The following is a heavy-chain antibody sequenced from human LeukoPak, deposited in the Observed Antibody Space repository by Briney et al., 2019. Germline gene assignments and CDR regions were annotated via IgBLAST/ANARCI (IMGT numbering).Heavy chain of an antibody. V-gene: IGHV4-59*01. D-gene: IGHD3-10*01. J-gene: IGHJ3*02. Sequence: SETLSLTCTVSGGSISSYYWSWIRQPPGKGLEWIGYIYYSGSTNYNPSLKSRVTISLDTSKNQFSLKLSSVTAADTAVYYCARDAYGDAFDIWGKGTMVTVSS. CDR2: IYYSGST. CDR1: GGSISSYY. CDR3: ARDAYGDAFDI.